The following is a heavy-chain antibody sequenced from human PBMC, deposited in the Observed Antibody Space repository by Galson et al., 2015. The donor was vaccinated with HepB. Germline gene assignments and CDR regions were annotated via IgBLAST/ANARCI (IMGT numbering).Heavy chain of an antibody. CDR3: ASAACTYTTSCSPDFP. D-gene: IGHD3-16*01. CDR1: GYTFTGYY. Sequence: SVKVSCKASGYTFTGYYIHWVRQVPGQGLEWMGWINPHSGGTNYAQKFQGRVTMTRDTSISTACMELSSLRSDDTAVYYCASAACTYTTSCSPDFPWGQGTLVTVSS. J-gene: IGHJ5*02. V-gene: IGHV1-2*02. CDR2: INPHSGGT.